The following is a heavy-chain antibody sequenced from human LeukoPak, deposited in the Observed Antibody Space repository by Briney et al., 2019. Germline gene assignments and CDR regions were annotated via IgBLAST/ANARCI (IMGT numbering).Heavy chain of an antibody. J-gene: IGHJ4*02. V-gene: IGHV3-49*04. CDR3: TRDRPYCTTTRCYAWRADN. CDR1: GFTFADYA. Sequence: GGSLRLFCTASGFTFADYALSWVRQPPGKGLECVAFIKSNSYGGTTQYAAAVKGRFTISRDDSNSIAYLQMNSLNTEDTAVYYCTRDRPYCTTTRCYAWRADNWGQGTLVAVSS. D-gene: IGHD2-2*01. CDR2: IKSNSYGGTT.